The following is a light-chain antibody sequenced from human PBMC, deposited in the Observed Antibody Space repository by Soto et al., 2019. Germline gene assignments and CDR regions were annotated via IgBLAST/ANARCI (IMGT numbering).Light chain of an antibody. Sequence: EIVLTQSPGTLSLSPGERATLSCRASQSVSSNFFAWYQQKPGQAPRLLIYGVSSRATGIPDRFSGSGSETDFTLTISRLEPEYFAIYYCPQYGSSPRTFGQGTKLEIK. V-gene: IGKV3-20*01. CDR2: GVS. CDR1: QSVSSNF. J-gene: IGKJ2*02. CDR3: PQYGSSPRT.